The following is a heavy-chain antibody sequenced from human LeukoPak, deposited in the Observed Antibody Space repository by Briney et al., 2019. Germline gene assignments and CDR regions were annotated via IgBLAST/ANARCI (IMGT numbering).Heavy chain of an antibody. CDR1: GYSISSGYY. CDR3: ARVSGYSGYGDFDY. V-gene: IGHV4-38-2*02. Sequence: PSETLSLTCTVSGYSISSGYYWGWIRQPPGKGLEWIGSIYHSGSTYYNPSLKSRVTISVDTSKNQFSLRLSSVTAADTAVYYCARVSGYSGYGDFDYWGQGTLVTVSS. CDR2: IYHSGST. D-gene: IGHD5-12*01. J-gene: IGHJ4*02.